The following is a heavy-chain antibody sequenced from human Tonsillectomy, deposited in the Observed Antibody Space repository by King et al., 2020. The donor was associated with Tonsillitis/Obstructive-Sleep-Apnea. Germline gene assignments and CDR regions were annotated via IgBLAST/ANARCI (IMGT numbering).Heavy chain of an antibody. Sequence: VQLVESGGGLEQPGGSLRLSCAASGFTFSIYAMGGVRQAPGKGLEWVSVISGSAGSTYYADSVKGRFSISRDNSKNTVYLQMNSVRAEDTAVYYCAKTRDWYFDVWGRGTLVTVSS. CDR1: GFTFSIYA. CDR2: ISGSAGST. J-gene: IGHJ2*01. V-gene: IGHV3-23*04. CDR3: AKTRDWYFDV.